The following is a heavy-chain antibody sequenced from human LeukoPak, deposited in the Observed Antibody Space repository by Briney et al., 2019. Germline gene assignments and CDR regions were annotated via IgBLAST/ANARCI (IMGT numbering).Heavy chain of an antibody. CDR2: INRSGST. V-gene: IGHV4-34*01. CDR1: RGSFGDYY. Sequence: PSETLSLTCAVYRGSFGDYYWSWIRQPPGKGLEWIGEINRSGSTNYNPSLKSRVTISVDTSKNQFSLKLSSVTAADTAVYYCARGRVVLRYFDWLFPGGTFDYWGQGTLVTVSS. J-gene: IGHJ4*02. CDR3: ARGRVVLRYFDWLFPGGTFDY. D-gene: IGHD3-9*01.